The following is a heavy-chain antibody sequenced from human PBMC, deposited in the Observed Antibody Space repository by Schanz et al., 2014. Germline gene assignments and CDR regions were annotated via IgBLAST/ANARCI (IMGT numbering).Heavy chain of an antibody. Sequence: VQLVESGGGVVQPGRSLRLSCTASGFSFDSYNMNWVRQSPGKGLEWVAFLSFDSRHIYYADSVKGRFTISRDNAKSSLHLQMNSLQADDTAVYYCARDGVAATTDFEYWGQGALVTVSS. J-gene: IGHJ4*02. V-gene: IGHV3-21*06. CDR1: GFSFDSYN. D-gene: IGHD1-1*01. CDR3: ARDGVAATTDFEY. CDR2: LSFDSRHI.